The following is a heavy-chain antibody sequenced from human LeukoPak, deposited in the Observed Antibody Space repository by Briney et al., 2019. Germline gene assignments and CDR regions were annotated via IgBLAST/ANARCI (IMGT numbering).Heavy chain of an antibody. CDR2: IWYDGSNK. D-gene: IGHD2/OR15-2a*01. CDR3: ARVVNNAFDI. V-gene: IGHV3-33*01. J-gene: IGHJ3*02. CDR1: GFTFSNYG. Sequence: GRSLRLSCAASGFTFSNYGMHWVRQAPGKGLEWVAVIWYDGSNKYYADSVRGRFTISRDNSKNSLYLQMNSLRAEDTAVYYCARVVNNAFDIWGQGTMVTVSS.